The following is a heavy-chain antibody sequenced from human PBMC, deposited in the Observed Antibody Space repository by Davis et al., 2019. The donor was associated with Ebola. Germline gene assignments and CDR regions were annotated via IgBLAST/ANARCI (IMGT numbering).Heavy chain of an antibody. CDR3: AKDRYYDNSPLYFESET. V-gene: IGHV1-69*13. CDR1: GGTFSSYT. Sequence: SVKVSCKASGGTFSSYTITWARQAPGQGLEWMGWVIPVFGTTNYAQKFQGRVTLTADESTSTAYMELSSLRSEDTAVYYCAKDRYYDNSPLYFESETWGQGTLVTVSS. CDR2: VIPVFGTT. J-gene: IGHJ4*02. D-gene: IGHD3-22*01.